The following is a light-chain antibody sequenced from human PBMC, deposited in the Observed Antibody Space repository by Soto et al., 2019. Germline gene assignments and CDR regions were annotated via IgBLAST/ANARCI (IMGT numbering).Light chain of an antibody. CDR3: QQYNSYSRT. CDR2: DAS. Sequence: DIPMTQSPSTLSASVGDRVTITCRASQSISSWLAWYQQKPGKAPNLLIYDASVLESGVPSRFSGSGSGTEFTLTIGSLQPDDFATYYCQQYNSYSRTFGQGTKLNI. V-gene: IGKV1-5*01. CDR1: QSISSW. J-gene: IGKJ1*01.